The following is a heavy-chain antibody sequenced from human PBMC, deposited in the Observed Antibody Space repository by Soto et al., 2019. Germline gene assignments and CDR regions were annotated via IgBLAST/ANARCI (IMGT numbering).Heavy chain of an antibody. CDR3: ARYAYCSGGSCWTKHNWFDP. D-gene: IGHD2-15*01. Sequence: SETLSLTCAVSGYSISSGYYWGWIRQPPGKGLEWIGSIHHSGSTYYNPSLKSRVTISVDTSKNQFSLKLSSMTAADTAVYYCARYAYCSGGSCWTKHNWFDPWGQGTLVTVSS. J-gene: IGHJ5*02. V-gene: IGHV4-38-2*01. CDR1: GYSISSGYY. CDR2: IHHSGST.